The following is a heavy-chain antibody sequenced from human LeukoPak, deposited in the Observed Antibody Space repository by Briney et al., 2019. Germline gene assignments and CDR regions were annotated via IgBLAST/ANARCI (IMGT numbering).Heavy chain of an antibody. CDR2: IHYSGST. Sequence: KPSETLSLTCSVSRGSISGYYWSWIRQPPGKGLEWIGYIHYSGSTNYNPSLKSRVTISVDTSKNQFSLKLSSVTAADTAMYYCARLLYYGSGSYYNWFDPWGQGTLVAVSS. J-gene: IGHJ5*02. V-gene: IGHV4-59*08. D-gene: IGHD3-10*01. CDR3: ARLLYYGSGSYYNWFDP. CDR1: RGSISGYY.